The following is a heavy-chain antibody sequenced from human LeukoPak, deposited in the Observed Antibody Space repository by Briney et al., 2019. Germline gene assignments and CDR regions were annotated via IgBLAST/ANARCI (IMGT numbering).Heavy chain of an antibody. J-gene: IGHJ4*02. CDR3: ATVGGYGSGSGFDF. CDR1: GYSISSGYY. D-gene: IGHD3-10*01. V-gene: IGHV4-38-2*02. Sequence: SETLSLICTVSGYSISSGYYWGWIRQPPGKGLEWIGNIYHSGSTYYNPSLKSRVTISVDTSKNQFSLKLSSVTAADTVVYYCATVGGYGSGSGFDFWGQGTLVTVSS. CDR2: IYHSGST.